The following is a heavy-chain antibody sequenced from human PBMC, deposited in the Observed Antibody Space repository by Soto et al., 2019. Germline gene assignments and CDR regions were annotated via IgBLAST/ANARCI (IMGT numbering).Heavy chain of an antibody. Sequence: QVQLVQSGAEVKKPGSSVKVSCKASGGTFSSYAISWVRQAPGQGLEWMGGIIPIFGTANYAQKFQGRVTITADESTSTAYMELSILRSENTAVYYCARERSIAARPEMARGAFDIWGQGTMVTVSS. CDR1: GGTFSSYA. CDR3: ARERSIAARPEMARGAFDI. CDR2: IIPIFGTA. J-gene: IGHJ3*02. V-gene: IGHV1-69*12. D-gene: IGHD6-6*01.